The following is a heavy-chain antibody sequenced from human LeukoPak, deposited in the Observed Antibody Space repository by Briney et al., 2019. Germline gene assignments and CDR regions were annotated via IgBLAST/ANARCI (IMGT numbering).Heavy chain of an antibody. V-gene: IGHV1-58*02. CDR1: GFTFTSSA. Sequence: ASVKVSCKASGFTFTSSAMQWVRRARGQRLEWIGWIVVGSGNTNYAQKFQERVTITRDMSTSTAYMELSSLRSEDTAVYYCAGIAAAGMDWYFDLWGRGTLVTVSS. CDR2: IVVGSGNT. J-gene: IGHJ2*01. CDR3: AGIAAAGMDWYFDL. D-gene: IGHD6-13*01.